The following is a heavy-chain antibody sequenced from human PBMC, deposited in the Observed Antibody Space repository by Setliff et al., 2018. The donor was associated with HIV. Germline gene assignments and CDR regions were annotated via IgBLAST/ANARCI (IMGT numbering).Heavy chain of an antibody. CDR1: GYSFSDYW. D-gene: IGHD6-6*01. Sequence: GESLKISCKASGYSFSDYWIGWVRQMPGKGLEWMGVTYPGDSTTRYSPSLEGQVTISADRSINTAFLQWSSLKASDTAMYYCATSPGTYSDSSASYFDYWGQGTLVTVSS. CDR2: TYPGDSTT. J-gene: IGHJ4*02. CDR3: ATSPGTYSDSSASYFDY. V-gene: IGHV5-51*01.